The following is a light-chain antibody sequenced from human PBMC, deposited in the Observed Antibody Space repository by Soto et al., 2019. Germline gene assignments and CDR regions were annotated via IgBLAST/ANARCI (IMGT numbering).Light chain of an antibody. CDR3: SSYAGSNNLGV. J-gene: IGLJ1*01. CDR1: SSDVGGYNY. Sequence: QSALTQPPSASGSPGQSVTISCTGTSSDVGGYNYVSWYQQHPGKVPKLLIYEVSKRPSRVPDRFSGSKSGNTASLTVSGLQAEGEADYYCSSYAGSNNLGVFGTGTKLTVL. V-gene: IGLV2-8*01. CDR2: EVS.